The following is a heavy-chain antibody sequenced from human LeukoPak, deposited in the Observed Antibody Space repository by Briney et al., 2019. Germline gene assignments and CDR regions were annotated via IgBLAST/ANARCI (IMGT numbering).Heavy chain of an antibody. Sequence: PGRSLRPSCAAYGFTFSSYAMHWVRQAPGKGLERVAVISYDGSNKYYADSVKGRFTISRDNSKNTLYLQMNSLRAEDTAVYYCARDGYSDCSGGSCYFEYWGQGTLVTVSS. V-gene: IGHV3-30*04. CDR2: ISYDGSNK. J-gene: IGHJ4*02. CDR3: ARDGYSDCSGGSCYFEY. D-gene: IGHD2-15*01. CDR1: GFTFSSYA.